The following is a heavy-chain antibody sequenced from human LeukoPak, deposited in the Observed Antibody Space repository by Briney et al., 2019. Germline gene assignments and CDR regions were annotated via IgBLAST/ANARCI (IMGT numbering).Heavy chain of an antibody. CDR2: IWYDGNNK. CDR1: GFTFSSYA. D-gene: IGHD5-18*01. CDR3: AKDLGTAMALYFDY. Sequence: GGSLRLSCAASGFTFSSYAMHWVRQAPGKGLEWVAIIWYDGNNKYYADSVKGRFTISRDNSKNTLYLQMNSLRAEDTAVYYCAKDLGTAMALYFDYWGQGTLVTVSS. V-gene: IGHV3-33*06. J-gene: IGHJ4*02.